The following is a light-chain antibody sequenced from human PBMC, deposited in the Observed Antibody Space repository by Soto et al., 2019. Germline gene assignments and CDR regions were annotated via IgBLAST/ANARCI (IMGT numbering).Light chain of an antibody. CDR3: QQYNNWLT. V-gene: IGKV3-15*01. Sequence: EIVMTQSPATLSVSPGERATLSCRASQSVSGNLAWYQQKPGQAPRLLIYGASTRATGVPARFSGSGSGTEFTLTISSLQSEDFALYYCQQYNNWLTFGGGTKVEIE. CDR1: QSVSGN. CDR2: GAS. J-gene: IGKJ4*01.